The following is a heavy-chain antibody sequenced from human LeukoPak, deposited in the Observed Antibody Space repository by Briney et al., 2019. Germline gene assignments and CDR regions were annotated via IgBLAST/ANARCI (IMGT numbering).Heavy chain of an antibody. J-gene: IGHJ4*02. D-gene: IGHD5-18*01. Sequence: ASVKVSCKASGYTFTKYNIHWVRQAPGQGLEWMGIINPSGGSTSYAQKFQGRVTMTRDTSTSTVYMELSSLRSEDTAVYYCARYIYGYLHYWGQGTLVTVSS. V-gene: IGHV1-46*01. CDR1: GYTFTKYN. CDR2: INPSGGST. CDR3: ARYIYGYLHY.